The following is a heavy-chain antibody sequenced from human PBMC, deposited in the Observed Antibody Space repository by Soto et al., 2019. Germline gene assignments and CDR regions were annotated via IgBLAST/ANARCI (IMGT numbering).Heavy chain of an antibody. CDR3: ARFKRGLVVPAAQPHSYYGMDV. Sequence: SVKVSFRASGYTFTGYYMHWVRQAPGQGREWMGWINPNSGGTNYAQKFQGRVTMTRDTSISTAYMELSRLRSDDTAVYYCARFKRGLVVPAAQPHSYYGMDVWSQGTTVTVSS. J-gene: IGHJ6*02. D-gene: IGHD2-2*01. CDR2: INPNSGGT. CDR1: GYTFTGYY. V-gene: IGHV1-2*02.